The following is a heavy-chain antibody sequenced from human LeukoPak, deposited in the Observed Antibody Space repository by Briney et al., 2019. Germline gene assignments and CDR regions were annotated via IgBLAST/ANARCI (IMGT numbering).Heavy chain of an antibody. CDR1: GYTFTSYD. Sequence: GASVKVSCKASGYTFTSYDINWVRQATAQGLEWMGWMNPNSGNTGYAQKFQGRVTMTRNTSISTAYMELSSLRSEGTAVYYCARGSGGNNDFDYWGQGTLVTVSS. V-gene: IGHV1-8*01. CDR3: ARGSGGNNDFDY. CDR2: MNPNSGNT. J-gene: IGHJ4*02. D-gene: IGHD3-16*01.